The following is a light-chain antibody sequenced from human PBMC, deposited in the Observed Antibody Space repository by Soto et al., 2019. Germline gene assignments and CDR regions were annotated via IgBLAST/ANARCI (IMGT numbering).Light chain of an antibody. CDR2: SNN. Sequence: QAVLTQPPSASGTPGQRVTISCSGSSSNIGSNTVNWYQQLPGTAPKLLIYSNNQRPSGVPDRCSGSKSGTSASLAISGLQSEDVADYYCAAWDVSLHGWVFGGGTKLTVL. J-gene: IGLJ3*02. CDR3: AAWDVSLHGWV. CDR1: SSNIGSNT. V-gene: IGLV1-44*01.